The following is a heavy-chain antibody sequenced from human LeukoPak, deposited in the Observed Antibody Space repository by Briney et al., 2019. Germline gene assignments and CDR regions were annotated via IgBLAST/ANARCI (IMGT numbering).Heavy chain of an antibody. CDR2: IWYDGSNK. D-gene: IGHD3-10*01. J-gene: IGHJ4*02. CDR1: GFTFSSYG. CDR3: ARDLPYGSGSYYLDY. V-gene: IGHV3-33*01. Sequence: PGGSLRLSCAASGFTFSSYGMHWVRQAPGKGLEWVAVIWYDGSNKYYADSVKGRFTISRDNSKNTLYLQMNSLRAEDTAVYYCARDLPYGSGSYYLDYWGQGTLVTVSS.